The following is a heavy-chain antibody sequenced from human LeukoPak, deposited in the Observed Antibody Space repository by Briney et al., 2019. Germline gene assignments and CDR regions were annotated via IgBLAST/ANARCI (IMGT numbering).Heavy chain of an antibody. CDR1: GYTFTGYY. CDR2: INPNSGGT. Sequence: GASVKVSCKASGYTFTGYYVHWVRQAPGQVLEWMGWINPNSGGTNYAQKFQGRVTMTRDTSISTAYMELSRLRSDDTAVYYCASGPRIAAPGPLLYSDYWGQGTLVTVSP. CDR3: ASGPRIAAPGPLLYSDY. D-gene: IGHD6-13*01. J-gene: IGHJ4*02. V-gene: IGHV1-2*02.